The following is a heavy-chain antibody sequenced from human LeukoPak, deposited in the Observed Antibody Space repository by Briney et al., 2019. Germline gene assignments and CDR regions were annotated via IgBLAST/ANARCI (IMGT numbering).Heavy chain of an antibody. CDR3: ARGLYRYYYGSGSYLQTYGMDV. CDR1: GGSFSGYY. D-gene: IGHD3-10*01. J-gene: IGHJ6*02. Sequence: SETLSLTCAVYGGSFSGYYWSWIRQPPGKGLEWIGEINHSGSTNYNPSLKSRVTISVDTSKNQFSLKLSSVTAADTAVYYCARGLYRYYYGSGSYLQTYGMDVWGRGTTVTVSS. CDR2: INHSGST. V-gene: IGHV4-34*01.